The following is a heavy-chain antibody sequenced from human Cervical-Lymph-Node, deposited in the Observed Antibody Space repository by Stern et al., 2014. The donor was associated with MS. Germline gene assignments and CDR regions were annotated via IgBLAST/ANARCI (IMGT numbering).Heavy chain of an antibody. J-gene: IGHJ5*02. CDR2: INSNTGAP. V-gene: IGHV7-4-1*02. CDR3: ARDMSDFWSDYGHNWFDP. Sequence: QVQLVQSGSELKKPGASVTVSCKASGYTFTKYLIHWVRQAPGQGLEWMGWINSNTGAPMYARDFAGRFVFSLDTSVTTAYLQISRLKTEDPAVYYCARDMSDFWSDYGHNWFDPWGQGTLVTVSS. D-gene: IGHD3-3*01. CDR1: GYTFTKYL.